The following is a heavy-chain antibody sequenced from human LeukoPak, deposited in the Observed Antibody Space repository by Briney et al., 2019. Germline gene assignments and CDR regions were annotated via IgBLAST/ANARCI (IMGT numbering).Heavy chain of an antibody. J-gene: IGHJ5*02. D-gene: IGHD2-15*01. CDR3: ARYIVVVVAATLASWFDP. CDR2: IYYSGST. Sequence: SETLSLTCTVSGGSISSSSYYWGWIRQPPGKGLEWIGNIYYSGSTYYNPSLKSRVTISVDTSKNQFSLKLSSVTAADTAVYYCARYIVVVVAATLASWFDPWGQGTLVTVSS. CDR1: GGSISSSSYY. V-gene: IGHV4-39*01.